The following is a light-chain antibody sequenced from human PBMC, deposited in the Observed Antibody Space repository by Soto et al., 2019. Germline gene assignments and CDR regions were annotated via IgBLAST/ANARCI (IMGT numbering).Light chain of an antibody. Sequence: QSVLTQPPSASGPPGQRVTISCSGRASNIGSNFVSWYQVVPGTAPKLLIYTNSHRPSGVPDRFSGSRSGTSVSLDISGLQSDDEADYFCATWDDNVKGPVFGGGTKLTVL. J-gene: IGLJ2*01. CDR2: TNS. CDR1: ASNIGSNF. CDR3: ATWDDNVKGPV. V-gene: IGLV1-44*01.